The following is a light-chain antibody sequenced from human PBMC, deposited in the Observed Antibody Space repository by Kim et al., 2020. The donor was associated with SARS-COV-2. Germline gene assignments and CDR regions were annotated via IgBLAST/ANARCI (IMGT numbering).Light chain of an antibody. Sequence: VSPGERATLSCRASQSVSSNLAWYQQKPGQAPRLLIQGTSTRATGFPARFSGSGSGTEFTLTISSLQSEDFAVYYCQQYSNWPLTFGGGTKVDIK. CDR1: QSVSSN. CDR3: QQYSNWPLT. CDR2: GTS. J-gene: IGKJ4*01. V-gene: IGKV3-15*01.